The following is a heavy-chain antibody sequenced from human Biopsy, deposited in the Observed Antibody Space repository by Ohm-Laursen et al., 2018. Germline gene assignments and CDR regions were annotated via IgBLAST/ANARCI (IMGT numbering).Heavy chain of an antibody. CDR2: IRDKANSYTT. V-gene: IGHV3-72*01. Sequence: SLRLSCAASGFSFSDNYMDWVRQAPGKGLEWVGRIRDKANSYTTDYAASVKGRFTISRDNAKNTLYLQMNSLTAEDTAVYYCAGAMSIGADWGQGTLVTVSS. CDR3: AGAMSIGAD. CDR1: GFSFSDNY. J-gene: IGHJ4*02. D-gene: IGHD3-16*01.